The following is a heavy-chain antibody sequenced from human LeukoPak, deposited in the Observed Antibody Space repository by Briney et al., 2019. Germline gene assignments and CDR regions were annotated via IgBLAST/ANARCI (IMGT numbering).Heavy chain of an antibody. J-gene: IGHJ3*02. CDR3: ARVTDYYDSSGYYFRGEWGAFDI. D-gene: IGHD3-22*01. Sequence: KPSETLSLTCAVYGGSFSGYYWSWIRQPPGKGLEWIGEINHSGSTNYNPSLKSRVTISVDTSKNQFSLKLSSVTAADTAVYYCARVTDYYDSSGYYFRGEWGAFDIWGQGTMITVSS. V-gene: IGHV4-34*01. CDR2: INHSGST. CDR1: GGSFSGYY.